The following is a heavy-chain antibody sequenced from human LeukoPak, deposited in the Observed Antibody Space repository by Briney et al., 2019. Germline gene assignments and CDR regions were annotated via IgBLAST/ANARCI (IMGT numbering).Heavy chain of an antibody. CDR2: INPSGGST. CDR1: GYTFTSYY. Sequence: GASVKVPCKASGYTFTSYYMHWVRQAPGQGLEWMGIINPSGGSTSYAQKFQGRVTMTRDTSISTAYMELSRLRSDDTAVYYCARDRSGYSWGQGTLVTVSS. J-gene: IGHJ5*02. D-gene: IGHD3-22*01. CDR3: ARDRSGYS. V-gene: IGHV1-46*01.